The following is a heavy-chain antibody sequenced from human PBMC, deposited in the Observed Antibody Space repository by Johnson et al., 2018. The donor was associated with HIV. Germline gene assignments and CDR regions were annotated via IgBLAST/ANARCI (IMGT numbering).Heavy chain of an antibody. D-gene: IGHD6-6*01. CDR3: ARDPSAGEQLDDAFDI. CDR2: ISYDGSNK. J-gene: IGHJ3*02. Sequence: QVQLVESGGGVVQPGRSLRLSCEGSGFTFSSFAIHWVRQAPGKGLEWVALISYDGSNKYYADSVKGRFTISRDNSKNTLYLQMNSLRAEDTAVYYCARDPSAGEQLDDAFDIWGQGTMVTVSS. V-gene: IGHV3-30*04. CDR1: GFTFSSFA.